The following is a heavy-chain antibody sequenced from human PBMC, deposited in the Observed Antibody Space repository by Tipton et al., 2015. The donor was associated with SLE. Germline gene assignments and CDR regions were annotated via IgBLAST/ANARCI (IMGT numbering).Heavy chain of an antibody. D-gene: IGHD1-20*01. CDR1: GFTFSSYEM. J-gene: IGHJ4*02. CDR3: AVITGTGVDY. CDR2: IYHSGST. V-gene: IGHV4-30-2*01. Sequence: LRLSCAASGFTFSSYEMNWVRQAPGKGLEWIGYIYHSGSTYYNPSLKSRVTISVDRSKNQFSLKLSSVTAADTAVYYCAVITGTGVDYWGQGTLVTVSS.